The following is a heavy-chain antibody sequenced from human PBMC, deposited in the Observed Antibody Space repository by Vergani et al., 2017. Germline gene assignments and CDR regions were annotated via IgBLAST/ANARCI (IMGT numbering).Heavy chain of an antibody. Sequence: EVQLVESGGGLVQPGGSLRLSCVASGFTFSSYWMTWVRQAPGKGPEWLANINQGDSEKNYVDSVKGRFTISRDNAKNSLYLQMNSLRVEDTAVYYCARKHISNYYDSSGYYYMGYYYGMDVWGQGTTVTVSS. J-gene: IGHJ6*02. V-gene: IGHV3-7*01. CDR3: ARKHISNYYDSSGYYYMGYYYGMDV. CDR1: GFTFSSYW. D-gene: IGHD3-22*01. CDR2: INQGDSEK.